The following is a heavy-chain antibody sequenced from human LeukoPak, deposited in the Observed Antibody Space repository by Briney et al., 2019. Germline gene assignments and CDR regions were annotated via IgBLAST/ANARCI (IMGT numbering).Heavy chain of an antibody. V-gene: IGHV1-2*02. CDR2: IYPNRGGT. J-gene: IGHJ4*02. Sequence: ASVKVSCKGSGYTFTDYYMHWVRQAPGQGLEWMGWIYPNRGGTNYAQKFQGRVTMTRDTSINTTYMELSRLRSDDTAVYYCARAYDGSGNLDYWGQGTLVTVSS. CDR3: ARAYDGSGNLDY. CDR1: GYTFTDYY. D-gene: IGHD3-22*01.